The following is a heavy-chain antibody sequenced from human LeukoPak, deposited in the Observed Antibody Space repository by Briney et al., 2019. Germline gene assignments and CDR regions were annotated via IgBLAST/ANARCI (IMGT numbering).Heavy chain of an antibody. CDR1: GYTFTGYH. Sequence: EASVKVSCKTSGYTFTGYHLHWVRQAPGQGLEWMGSINPNSGFTNYAQRFQGRVTMTRDTSISTVYMELSRLTSDDTAVYSCARDGGNWYVGYWGQGTLVTVSS. V-gene: IGHV1-2*02. CDR2: INPNSGFT. CDR3: ARDGGNWYVGY. D-gene: IGHD1-1*01. J-gene: IGHJ4*02.